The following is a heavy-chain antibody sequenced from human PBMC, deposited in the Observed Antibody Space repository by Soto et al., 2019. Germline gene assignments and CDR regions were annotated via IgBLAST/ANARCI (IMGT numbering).Heavy chain of an antibody. V-gene: IGHV1-2*02. Sequence: RQGLEWMGWINPNSGGTNYAQKFQGRVTMTRDTSISTAYMELSRLRSDDTAVYYCATKMETSFEVGHTHGFDIWGQGPIVTVSS. D-gene: IGHD3-3*01. CDR3: ATKMETSFEVGHTHGFDI. CDR2: INPNSGGT. J-gene: IGHJ3*02.